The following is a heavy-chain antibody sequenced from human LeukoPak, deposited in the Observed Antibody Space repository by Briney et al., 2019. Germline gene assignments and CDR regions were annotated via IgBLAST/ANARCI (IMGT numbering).Heavy chain of an antibody. Sequence: PGGSLRLSCAASGFTVSSNYMSWVRQAPGKGLEWVSVIYSGGSTYYADSVKGRFTISRHNSKNTLYLQMNSLSAEDTAVYYCAKGYSSSWELHFDYWGQGTLVTVSS. CDR3: AKGYSSSWELHFDY. V-gene: IGHV3-53*04. CDR1: GFTVSSNY. J-gene: IGHJ4*02. CDR2: IYSGGST. D-gene: IGHD6-13*01.